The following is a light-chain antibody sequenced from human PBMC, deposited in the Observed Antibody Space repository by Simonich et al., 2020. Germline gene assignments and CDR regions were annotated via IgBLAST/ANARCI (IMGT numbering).Light chain of an antibody. V-gene: IGKV3-11*01. CDR2: DAS. Sequence: EIVLTQSPATLSLSPGERATLSYRASQSVSSYLAGYQQKPGQAHRLLIYDASNRAPGIPARFSGSGSVTDFTLTISSLEPEDFAVYYCQQRSNWPPITFGQGTRLEIK. CDR3: QQRSNWPPIT. J-gene: IGKJ5*01. CDR1: QSVSSY.